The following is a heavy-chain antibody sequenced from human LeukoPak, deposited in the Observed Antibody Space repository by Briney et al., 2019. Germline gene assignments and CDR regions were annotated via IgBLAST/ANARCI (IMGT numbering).Heavy chain of an antibody. CDR1: GYTFTGYY. Sequence: ASVKVSCKASGYTFTGYYMRWVRQAPGQGLEWMGWINPNSGGTNYAQKFQGRVTMTRDTSISTAYMELSRLRSDDTAVYYCATGSSSWYGNFDYWGQGTLVTVSS. V-gene: IGHV1-2*02. CDR2: INPNSGGT. CDR3: ATGSSSWYGNFDY. D-gene: IGHD6-13*01. J-gene: IGHJ4*02.